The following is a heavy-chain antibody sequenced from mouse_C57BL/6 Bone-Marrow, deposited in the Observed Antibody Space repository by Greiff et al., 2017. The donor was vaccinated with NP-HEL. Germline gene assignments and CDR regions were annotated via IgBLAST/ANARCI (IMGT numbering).Heavy chain of an antibody. J-gene: IGHJ4*01. CDR3: ARCNYGSSSYAMDY. Sequence: QVQLQQPGAELVKPGASVKMSCKASGYTFTSYWITWVKQRPGQGLEWIGDIYPGSGSTNYNEKFKSKATLTVDTSSSTAYMQLSSLTSEDSAVYYCARCNYGSSSYAMDYWGQGTSVTVSS. D-gene: IGHD1-1*01. CDR2: IYPGSGST. V-gene: IGHV1-55*01. CDR1: GYTFTSYW.